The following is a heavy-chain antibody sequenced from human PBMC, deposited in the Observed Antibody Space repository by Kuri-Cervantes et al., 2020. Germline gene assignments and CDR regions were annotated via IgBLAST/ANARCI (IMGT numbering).Heavy chain of an antibody. D-gene: IGHD6-19*01. V-gene: IGHV4-34*01. CDR2: INHSGST. J-gene: IGHJ4*02. Sequence: SETLSLTCAVYGGSFSGYYWSWIRQPPGKGLEWIGEINHSGSTNYNPSLKSRVTISVDTSKNQFSLKLSSVTAADTAVCYCARDWSSGWYAVDYFDYWGQGTLVTVSS. CDR3: ARDWSSGWYAVDYFDY. CDR1: GGSFSGYY.